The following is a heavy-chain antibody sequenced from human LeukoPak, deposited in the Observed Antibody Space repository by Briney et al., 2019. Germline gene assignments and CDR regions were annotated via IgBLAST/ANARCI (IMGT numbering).Heavy chain of an antibody. CDR3: ASIAARDPYYYYGMDV. Sequence: SETLSLTCTVSGGAISSYYWSWIRQPPGKGLEWIGYIYYSGSTNYNPSLKSRVTISVDTSKNQFSLKLSSVTAADTAVYYCASIAARDPYYYYGMDVWGQGTTVTVSS. CDR1: GGAISSYY. V-gene: IGHV4-59*01. CDR2: IYYSGST. D-gene: IGHD6-6*01. J-gene: IGHJ6*02.